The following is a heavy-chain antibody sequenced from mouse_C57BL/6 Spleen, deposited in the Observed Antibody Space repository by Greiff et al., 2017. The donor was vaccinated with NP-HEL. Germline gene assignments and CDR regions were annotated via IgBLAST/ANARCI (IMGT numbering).Heavy chain of an antibody. J-gene: IGHJ2*01. D-gene: IGHD2-2*01. Sequence: VQLQQSGAELVKPGASVKLSCKASGYTFTSYWLQWVKQRPGQGLEWIGEIAPSDSYTNYNQKFKGKATLTVDTSSSTAYMQLSSLTSEDSAVYYCARSHGYYCDYWGQGTTLTVSS. CDR1: GYTFTSYW. CDR2: IAPSDSYT. V-gene: IGHV1-50*01. CDR3: ARSHGYYCDY.